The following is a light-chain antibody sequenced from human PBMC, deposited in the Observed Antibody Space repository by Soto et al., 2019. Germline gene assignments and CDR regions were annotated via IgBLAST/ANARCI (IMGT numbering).Light chain of an antibody. CDR2: RNN. V-gene: IGLV1-47*01. CDR1: SSNIGSNY. Sequence: QSVLTQPPSASGTPGQRVTISCSGSSSNIGSNYVYWYQQLPGTAPKLLIYRNNQRPSGVPDRFSGSKSGTSASLAISGLRSEDEADYYCAAWDDSLSVVVFGGGTKLHRP. J-gene: IGLJ2*01. CDR3: AAWDDSLSVVV.